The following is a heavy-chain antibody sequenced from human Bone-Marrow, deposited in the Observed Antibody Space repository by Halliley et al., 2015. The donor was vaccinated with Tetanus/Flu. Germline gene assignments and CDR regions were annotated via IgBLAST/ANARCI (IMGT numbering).Heavy chain of an antibody. D-gene: IGHD4-17*01. CDR3: ARDDYGGKGDAVGYLDL. V-gene: IGHV4-59*01. Sequence: YIYHSGSTGYNPSLKSRVTISMGTSKTQFSMNLKSVTAADTAVYYCARDDYGGKGDAVGYLDLWGRGSLVTVSS. J-gene: IGHJ2*01. CDR2: IYHSGST.